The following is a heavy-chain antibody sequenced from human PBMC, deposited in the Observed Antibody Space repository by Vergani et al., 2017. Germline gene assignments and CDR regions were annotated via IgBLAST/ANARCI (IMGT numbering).Heavy chain of an antibody. CDR1: GYSISSGYY. CDR2: IYYSGST. J-gene: IGHJ4*02. Sequence: QVQLQESGPGLVKPSETLSLTCTVSGYSISSGYYWGWIRQPPGKGLEWIGSIYYSGSTYYNPSLKSRVTISVDTSKNQFSLKLSSVTAADTAVYYCATLGIQLWMHFDYWGQGTLVTVSS. D-gene: IGHD5-18*01. V-gene: IGHV4-38-2*02. CDR3: ATLGIQLWMHFDY.